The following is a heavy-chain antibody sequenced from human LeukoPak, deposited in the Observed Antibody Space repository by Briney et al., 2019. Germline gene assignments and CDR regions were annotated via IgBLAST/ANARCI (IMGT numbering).Heavy chain of an antibody. V-gene: IGHV1-69*13. CDR2: IIPIFGTA. D-gene: IGHD3-10*01. J-gene: IGHJ4*02. CDR3: ARTTMVRGVSMSLFDY. CDR1: GGTFSSYA. Sequence: ASVKVSCKASGGTFSSYAISWVRQAPGQGLEWMGGIIPIFGTANYAQKFQGRVTITADESTSTAYMELSSLRSEDTAVYYCARTTMVRGVSMSLFDYWGQGTLVTVSS.